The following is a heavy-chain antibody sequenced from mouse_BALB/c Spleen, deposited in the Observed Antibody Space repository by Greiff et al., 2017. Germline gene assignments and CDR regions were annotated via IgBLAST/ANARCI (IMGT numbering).Heavy chain of an antibody. D-gene: IGHD2-4*01. Sequence: DVMLVESGGGLVQPGGSRKLSCAASGFTFSSFGMHWVRQAPEKGLEWVAYISSGSSTIYYADTVKGRFTISRDNPKNTLFLQMTSLRSEDTAMYYCASPYYDYDRGYAMDYWGQGTSVTVSS. CDR2: ISSGSSTI. V-gene: IGHV5-17*02. CDR3: ASPYYDYDRGYAMDY. CDR1: GFTFSSFG. J-gene: IGHJ4*01.